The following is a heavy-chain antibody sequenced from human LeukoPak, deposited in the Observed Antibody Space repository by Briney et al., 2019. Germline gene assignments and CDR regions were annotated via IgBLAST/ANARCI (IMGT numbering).Heavy chain of an antibody. J-gene: IGHJ4*02. Sequence: GASVKVSCKASGYTFTGYYMHWVRQAPGQGLEWMGWINPNSGGTNYAQKFQGRVTMTRDTSISTAYMELSRLRSDDTAVYYCARDQDDHAKNMYSSSVGSQTNDYWGQGTLVTVSS. CDR3: ARDQDDHAKNMYSSSVGSQTNDY. V-gene: IGHV1-2*02. CDR2: INPNSGGT. CDR1: GYTFTGYY. D-gene: IGHD6-6*01.